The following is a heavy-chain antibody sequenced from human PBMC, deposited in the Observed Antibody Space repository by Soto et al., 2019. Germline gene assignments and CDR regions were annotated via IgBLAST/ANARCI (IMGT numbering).Heavy chain of an antibody. CDR2: IYYSGST. CDR3: ARHLPSGYDFWSGYYEY. V-gene: IGHV4-39*01. J-gene: IGHJ4*02. D-gene: IGHD3-3*01. Sequence: PSETLSLTCTVSVGSISSSSYYWGWIRQPPWKGLEWIGSIYYSGSTYYNPSLKSRVTISVDTSKNQFSLKLSSVTAADTAVYYCARHLPSGYDFWSGYYEYWGQGTLDIVSS. CDR1: VGSISSSSYY.